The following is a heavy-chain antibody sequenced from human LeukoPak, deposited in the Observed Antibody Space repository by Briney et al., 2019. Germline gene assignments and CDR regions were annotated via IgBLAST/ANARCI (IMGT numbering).Heavy chain of an antibody. J-gene: IGHJ6*02. CDR1: GFIFSTYW. D-gene: IGHD6-13*01. CDR2: IKQDGSEK. V-gene: IGHV3-7*01. CDR3: ATTIIAATMDV. Sequence: GGSLRLSCTGSGFIFSTYWMSWVRQAPGKGLEWVANIKQDGSEKYYVDSVKGRFTISRDNAKNSLYLQMNSLRAEDTAVYYCATTIIAATMDVWGQGTTVTVSS.